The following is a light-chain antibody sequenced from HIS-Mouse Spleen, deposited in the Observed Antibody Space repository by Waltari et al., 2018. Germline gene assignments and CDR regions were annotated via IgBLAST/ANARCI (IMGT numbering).Light chain of an antibody. V-gene: IGLV2-14*02. CDR2: EGS. J-gene: IGLJ2*01. CDR3: SSYTSSSFNVV. Sequence: QSALTQPASVSGSPGQSITISCTGTSSDVGSDNLVSWYQQHPGKAPKLMIYEGSKRPSGVSNRFSGSKSGNTASLTISGLQAEDEADYYCSSYTSSSFNVVFGGGTKLTVL. CDR1: SSDVGSDNL.